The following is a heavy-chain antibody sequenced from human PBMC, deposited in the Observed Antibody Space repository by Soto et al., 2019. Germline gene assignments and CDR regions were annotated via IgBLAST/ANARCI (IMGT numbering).Heavy chain of an antibody. CDR2: IYPGDSDT. Sequence: PGESLKISCKGSGYSFTSYWIGWVRQMPGKGLEWMGIIYPGDSDTRYSPSFQGQVTISADKSISTAYLQWSSLKASDTAMYYCARHSCSSTSCYRFYYYMDVWGKGTTVTVSS. J-gene: IGHJ6*03. CDR3: ARHSCSSTSCYRFYYYMDV. D-gene: IGHD2-2*02. V-gene: IGHV5-51*01. CDR1: GYSFTSYW.